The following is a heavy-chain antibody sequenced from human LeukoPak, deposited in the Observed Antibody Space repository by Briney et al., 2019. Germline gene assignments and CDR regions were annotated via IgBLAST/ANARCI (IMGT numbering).Heavy chain of an antibody. J-gene: IGHJ6*03. CDR3: AREGLRVVPAAFSGYYMDV. CDR2: IIPIFGTA. V-gene: IGHV1-69*05. D-gene: IGHD2-2*01. CDR1: GGTFSSYA. Sequence: GASVKVSCKASGGTFSSYAISWVRQAPGQGLEWMGGIIPIFGTANYAQKFQDRVTITTDESTSTAYMELSSLRSEDTAVYYCAREGLRVVPAAFSGYYMDVWGKGTTVTVSS.